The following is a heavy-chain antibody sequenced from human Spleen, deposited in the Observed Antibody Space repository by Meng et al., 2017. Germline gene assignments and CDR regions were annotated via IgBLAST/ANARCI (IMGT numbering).Heavy chain of an antibody. V-gene: IGHV4-34*01. Sequence: QVQLQQWGAGLLKPSETLSLTCVAYGGAFRGSYWSWIRQPPGKGLEWIGKIPHRGISAYNPSLKSRVSMSIDKSRNQFSLKLTSVTAADTAVYYCLRGSGGSVWGQGTLVTVSS. D-gene: IGHD3-10*01. J-gene: IGHJ1*01. CDR3: LRGSGGSV. CDR1: GGAFRGSY. CDR2: IPHRGIS.